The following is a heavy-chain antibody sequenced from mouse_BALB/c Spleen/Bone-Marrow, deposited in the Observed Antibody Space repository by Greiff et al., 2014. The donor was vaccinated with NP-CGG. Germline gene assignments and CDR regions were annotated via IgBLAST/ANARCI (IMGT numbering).Heavy chain of an antibody. V-gene: IGHV14-3*02. J-gene: IGHJ3*01. Sequence: VQLKESGAELVKPGASVKLSCTASGFNIKDTYMHWVKQRPEQGLEWIGRIDPANGNTKYDPKFQGKATITADTSSNTAYLQFSSLTSEDTAVYYCASYYRYDRRFAYWGQGTLVTVSA. CDR1: GFNIKDTY. CDR3: ASYYRYDRRFAY. CDR2: IDPANGNT. D-gene: IGHD2-14*01.